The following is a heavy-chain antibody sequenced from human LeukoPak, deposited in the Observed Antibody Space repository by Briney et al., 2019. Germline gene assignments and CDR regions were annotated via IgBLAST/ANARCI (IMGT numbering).Heavy chain of an antibody. Sequence: SETLSLTCTVSGGSVSSSSYYWGWIRQPPGKGLEWIGSIYYSGSTYYNPSLKSRVTISVDTSKNQFSLKLSSVTAADTAVYYCARAPAAPKVGFDPWGQGTLVTVSS. J-gene: IGHJ5*02. CDR3: ARAPAAPKVGFDP. V-gene: IGHV4-39*07. CDR2: IYYSGST. D-gene: IGHD6-13*01. CDR1: GGSVSSSSYY.